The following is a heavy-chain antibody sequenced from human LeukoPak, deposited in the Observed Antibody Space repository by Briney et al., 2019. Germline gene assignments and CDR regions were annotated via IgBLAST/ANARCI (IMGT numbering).Heavy chain of an antibody. D-gene: IGHD6-6*01. CDR3: AREWSSSSPPGY. CDR2: IIPIFGTA. V-gene: IGHV1-69*01. J-gene: IGHJ4*02. CDR1: GGTFSSYA. Sequence: SVKVSCKASGGTFSSYAISWVRQAPGQGLEWMGGIIPIFGTANYAQKFQGRVTITADEATSTAYMEVRRLRSEGRGVYFCAREWSSSSPPGYWRQGTLLTVSS.